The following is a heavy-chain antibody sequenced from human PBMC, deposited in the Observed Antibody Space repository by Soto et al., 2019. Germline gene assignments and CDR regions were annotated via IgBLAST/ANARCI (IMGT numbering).Heavy chain of an antibody. CDR2: INPDSGGT. J-gene: IGHJ4*02. D-gene: IGHD4-17*01. Sequence: QVPLVQSGAEVKKPGASVKVSCQASGYTFTAYYVHWVRQGPGQGLEWMGWINPDSGGTNYAQKFQGRVTMTRDMSSSTAYMELSRLRSDDTAVYYCARGDWRDYGDYGRDYWGQGTLVTVSS. CDR1: GYTFTAYY. V-gene: IGHV1-2*02. CDR3: ARGDWRDYGDYGRDY.